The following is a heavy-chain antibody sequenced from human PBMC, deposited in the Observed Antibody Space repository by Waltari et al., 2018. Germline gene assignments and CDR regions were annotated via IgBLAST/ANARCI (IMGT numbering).Heavy chain of an antibody. D-gene: IGHD4-17*01. Sequence: QAHLVLSGSELKKPGASVKVPGKASGYTFNAFYIHWVRQAPGQGPEWLGWINPHSGATRYARQFQGRVTLTADRAIDTAYMELNSLKSDDTAMYYCAREGDYGSYFEFGGQGTLVTVSS. V-gene: IGHV1-2*02. CDR1: GYTFNAFY. J-gene: IGHJ4*02. CDR2: INPHSGAT. CDR3: AREGDYGSYFEF.